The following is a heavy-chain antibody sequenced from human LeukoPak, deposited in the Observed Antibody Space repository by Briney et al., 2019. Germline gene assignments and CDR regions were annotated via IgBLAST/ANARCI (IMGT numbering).Heavy chain of an antibody. J-gene: IGHJ4*02. V-gene: IGHV1-3*01. D-gene: IGHD1-26*01. CDR1: GYTFTSYA. CDR3: ARDSGSGSNDY. Sequence: ASVKVSCKASGYTFTSYAMHWVRQAPGQRLEWMGWISAGNGNTKYSQNFQGRVTFISNTSATTAFMELSSLRSGDAAVYYCARDSGSGSNDYWGQGTLVTVSS. CDR2: ISAGNGNT.